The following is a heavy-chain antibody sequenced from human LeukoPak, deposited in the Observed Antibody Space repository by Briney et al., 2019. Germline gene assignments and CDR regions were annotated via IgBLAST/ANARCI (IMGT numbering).Heavy chain of an antibody. CDR3: AREGISRKMDLDY. CDR2: ITNDNGDT. D-gene: IGHD2/OR15-2a*01. J-gene: IGHJ4*02. Sequence: GGSLRLSCAASGFTFSSHAMSWVRQDPEKGLEWVSSITNDNGDTFYADSVKGRFTISRDDSKNTLYLQMNSLRAEDTAVYYCAREGISRKMDLDYWGQGTLVTVSS. CDR1: GFTFSSHA. V-gene: IGHV3-23*01.